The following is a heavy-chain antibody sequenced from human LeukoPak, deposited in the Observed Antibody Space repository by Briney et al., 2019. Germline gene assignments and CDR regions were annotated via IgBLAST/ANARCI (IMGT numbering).Heavy chain of an antibody. CDR3: ARGSGYCSSTSRSDFDY. CDR1: GYTFTGYY. Sequence: GASVKVSCKASGYTFTGYYMHWVRQAPGQGLEWMGRINPNSGGTNYAQKFQGRVTMTRDTSISTAYMELSRLRSDDTAVYYCARGSGYCSSTSRSDFDYWGQGTLVTVSS. D-gene: IGHD2-2*01. J-gene: IGHJ4*02. V-gene: IGHV1-2*06. CDR2: INPNSGGT.